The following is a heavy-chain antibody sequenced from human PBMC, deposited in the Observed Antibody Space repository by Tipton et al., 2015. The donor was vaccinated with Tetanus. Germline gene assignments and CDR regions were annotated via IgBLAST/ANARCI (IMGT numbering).Heavy chain of an antibody. CDR3: AKARRGGYSFYYGMDV. CDR1: GFTFSHFA. V-gene: IGHV3-30*15. D-gene: IGHD3-22*01. Sequence: SLRLSCAASGFTFSHFALHWVRQAPDGGLEWVAVISYDGAKEFYADSVKGRFTVSRDNSKSTLYLQMSSLRGEDTAIYYCAKARRGGYSFYYGMDVWGQGPRSPSP. J-gene: IGHJ6*02. CDR2: ISYDGAKE.